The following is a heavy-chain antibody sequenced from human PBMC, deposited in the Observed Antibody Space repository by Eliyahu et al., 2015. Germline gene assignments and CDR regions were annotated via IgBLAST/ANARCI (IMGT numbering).Heavy chain of an antibody. CDR2: IYTSGST. CDR1: GGSISSYY. V-gene: IGHV4-4*09. J-gene: IGHJ3*01. Sequence: QVQLQESGPGLVKPSETLSLTCTVSGGSISSYYWSWIRQPPGKGLEWIGYIYTSGSTNYNPSLKSRVTISVDTSKNQFSLKLSSVTAADTAVYYCARQIDVDRWELRNWGQGTMVTVSS. D-gene: IGHD1-26*01. CDR3: ARQIDVDRWELRN.